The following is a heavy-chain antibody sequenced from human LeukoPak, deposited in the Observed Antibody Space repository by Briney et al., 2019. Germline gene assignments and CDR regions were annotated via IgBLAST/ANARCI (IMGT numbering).Heavy chain of an antibody. D-gene: IGHD5-12*01. CDR2: ISSSSSSI. CDR1: GFAFSTYS. V-gene: IGHV3-48*04. CDR3: AREGRSSYTKDY. Sequence: PGGSLRLSCAASGFAFSTYSIDWVRQAPGKGLEWPSYISSSSSSIYYADSVKGRFTVSRDNAENLVYLQMNSLGAEDTAVYYCAREGRSSYTKDYWGQGTLVTVAS. J-gene: IGHJ4*02.